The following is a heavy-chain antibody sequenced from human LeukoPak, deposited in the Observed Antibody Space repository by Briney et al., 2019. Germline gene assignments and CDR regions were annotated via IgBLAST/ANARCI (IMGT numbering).Heavy chain of an antibody. Sequence: GASVKVSCKASGYTFTSYDINWVRQATGLGLEWMGWMNPNSGNTDYAQKFQGRVTMTRNTSISTAYMELSSLRSEDTAVYYCARSMVRCENWFDPWGQGTLVTVSS. D-gene: IGHD3-10*01. CDR1: GYTFTSYD. CDR2: MNPNSGNT. CDR3: ARSMVRCENWFDP. J-gene: IGHJ5*02. V-gene: IGHV1-8*02.